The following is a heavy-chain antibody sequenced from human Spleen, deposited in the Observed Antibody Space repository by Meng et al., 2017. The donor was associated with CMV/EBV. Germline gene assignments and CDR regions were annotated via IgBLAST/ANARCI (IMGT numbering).Heavy chain of an antibody. CDR3: ARRIAARGGGFDY. V-gene: IGHV4-39*01. CDR2: IYYSGST. CDR1: GVSISSISYF. J-gene: IGHJ4*02. Sequence: TGSGVSISSISYFWGWIRQPTGKGLDWIGSIYYSGSTYYNPSLKSRVTISVDTSKNQFSLKLSSVTAADTAVYYCARRIAARGGGFDYWGQGTLVTVSS. D-gene: IGHD6-6*01.